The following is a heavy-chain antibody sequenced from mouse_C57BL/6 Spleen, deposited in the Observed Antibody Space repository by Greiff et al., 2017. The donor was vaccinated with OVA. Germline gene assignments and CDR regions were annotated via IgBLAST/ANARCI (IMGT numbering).Heavy chain of an antibody. J-gene: IGHJ1*03. CDR3: ARHFRGYDGDWYFDV. V-gene: IGHV2-6-1*01. Sequence: QVQLKESGPGLVAPSQSLSITCTVSGFSFTSYGVHWVRQPPGKGLEWLVVIWSDGSTTYNSALKSRLSISKDNSKSQVFLKMNSLQTDDTAMYYCARHFRGYDGDWYFDVWGTGTTVTVSS. CDR2: IWSDGST. D-gene: IGHD2-2*01. CDR1: GFSFTSYG.